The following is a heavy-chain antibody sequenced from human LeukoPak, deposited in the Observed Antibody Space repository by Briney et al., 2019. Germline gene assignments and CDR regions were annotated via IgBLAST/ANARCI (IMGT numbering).Heavy chain of an antibody. CDR1: GGTFSNYA. V-gene: IGHV1-69*01. Sequence: ASVKVSCKASGGTFSNYAISWVRQAPGQGLEWMGGIIPIFGTANYAQKFQGRVTNTADESTSTAYMELSSLRSEDTAVYYCAREYCSGGSCHPDYYYYMDVWGKGTTVTVSS. D-gene: IGHD2-15*01. J-gene: IGHJ6*03. CDR2: IIPIFGTA. CDR3: AREYCSGGSCHPDYYYYMDV.